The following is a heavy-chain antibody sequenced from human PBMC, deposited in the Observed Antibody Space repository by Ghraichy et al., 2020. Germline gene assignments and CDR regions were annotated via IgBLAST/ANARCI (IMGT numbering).Heavy chain of an antibody. J-gene: IGHJ6*02. Sequence: SVKVSCKASGGTFSSYAISWVRQAPGQGLEWMGGIIPILGIANFAQKFQGRVTITADKSTSTAYMELSSLRSEDTAVYYCARGEELLWFGELLSLTQNYYYYYGMDVWGQGTTVTVSS. CDR3: ARGEELLWFGELLSLTQNYYYYYGMDV. D-gene: IGHD3-10*01. CDR2: IIPILGIA. CDR1: GGTFSSYA. V-gene: IGHV1-69*10.